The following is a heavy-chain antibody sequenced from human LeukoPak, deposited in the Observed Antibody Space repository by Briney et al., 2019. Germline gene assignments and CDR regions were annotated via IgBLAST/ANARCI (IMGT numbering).Heavy chain of an antibody. V-gene: IGHV1-18*01. CDR2: ISVYNANT. CDR1: GYTFTSYG. CDR3: ARERVNYYDSSGYLFDN. Sequence: ASVKVSCKASGYTFTSYGISWVAQAPGQGLEGRGWISVYNANTNDAQRLQGRVTMTTDTSTSTAYMELRSLRSDDSAVYYCARERVNYYDSSGYLFDNWGQGTLVTVSS. D-gene: IGHD3-22*01. J-gene: IGHJ4*02.